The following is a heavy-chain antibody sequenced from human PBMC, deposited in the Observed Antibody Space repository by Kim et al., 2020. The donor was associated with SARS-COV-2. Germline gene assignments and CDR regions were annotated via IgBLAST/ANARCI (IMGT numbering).Heavy chain of an antibody. J-gene: IGHJ3*02. V-gene: IGHV6-1*01. Sequence: VSVKSRTTINPDTSKNQFSLQLNSVTPEDTAVYYCARAGVSGSGWYDAFDMWGQGTMVTVSS. D-gene: IGHD6-19*01. CDR3: ARAGVSGSGWYDAFDM.